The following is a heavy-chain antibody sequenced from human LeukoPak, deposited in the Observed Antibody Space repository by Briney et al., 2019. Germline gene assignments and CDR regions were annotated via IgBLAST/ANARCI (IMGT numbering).Heavy chain of an antibody. Sequence: PGGPLRLSCAASGFTFSSYSMNWVRQAPGKGLEWVSSISGSSSYIYYADSVEGRFTISRDNAKNSLYLQMNSLRAEDTAVYYCAREKRNSMVRGVLDYWGQGTLVTVSS. CDR3: AREKRNSMVRGVLDY. CDR1: GFTFSSYS. V-gene: IGHV3-21*01. CDR2: ISGSSSYI. J-gene: IGHJ4*02. D-gene: IGHD3-10*01.